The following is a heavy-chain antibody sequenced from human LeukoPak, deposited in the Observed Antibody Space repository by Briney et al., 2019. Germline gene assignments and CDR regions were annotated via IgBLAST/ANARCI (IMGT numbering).Heavy chain of an antibody. CDR2: ISGSGYTT. Sequence: PGGSLRLSCAASGFTLSSYAMSWVRQAPGKGLEWVSDISGSGYTTNYADSVKGRFTISRDNSKKKVYLQMNCLRAEDTAVYYCAKFIGRCSLLDYWGQGTLVTVSS. D-gene: IGHD1-26*01. V-gene: IGHV3-23*01. CDR3: AKFIGRCSLLDY. CDR1: GFTLSSYA. J-gene: IGHJ4*02.